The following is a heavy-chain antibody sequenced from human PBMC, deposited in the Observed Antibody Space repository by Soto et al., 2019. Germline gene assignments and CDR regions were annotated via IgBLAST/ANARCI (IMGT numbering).Heavy chain of an antibody. Sequence: SVKVSCKASGGTFSSYAISWVRQAPGQGLEWTGGIIPIFGTANYAQKFQGRVTITADKSTSTAYMELSSLRSEDTAVYYCARDLTHQSYFDYWGQGTLVTVSS. D-gene: IGHD2-2*01. CDR1: GGTFSSYA. CDR3: ARDLTHQSYFDY. CDR2: IIPIFGTA. V-gene: IGHV1-69*06. J-gene: IGHJ4*02.